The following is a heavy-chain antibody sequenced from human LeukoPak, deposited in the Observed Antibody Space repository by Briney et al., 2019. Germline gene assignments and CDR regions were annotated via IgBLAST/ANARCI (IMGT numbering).Heavy chain of an antibody. CDR1: GFTFSGSA. CDR2: IRSKANSYAT. J-gene: IGHJ3*02. CDR3: TRHFNRAGDYGGDAFDI. V-gene: IGHV3-73*01. D-gene: IGHD4-17*01. Sequence: GGSLRLSCAASGFTFSGSAMHWVRQASGKGLEWVGRIRSKANSYATAYAASVKGRFTISRDDSKNTAYLQMNSLKTEDTAVYYCTRHFNRAGDYGGDAFDIWGQGTMVTVSP.